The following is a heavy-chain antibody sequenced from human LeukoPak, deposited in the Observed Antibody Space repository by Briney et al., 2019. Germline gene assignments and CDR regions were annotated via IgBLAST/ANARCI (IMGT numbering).Heavy chain of an antibody. V-gene: IGHV3-23*01. CDR2: ISDSGGST. D-gene: IGHD5-24*01. CDR1: GFTFSSYA. J-gene: IGHJ4*02. Sequence: GGSLRLSCAASGFTFSSYAMSWVRQAPGKGLEWVSVISDSGGSTYYADSVKGRFTISRDNSKNTLYLQMNSLRAEDTAVYYCASQTRDGYNPRDYWGQGTLVTVSS. CDR3: ASQTRDGYNPRDY.